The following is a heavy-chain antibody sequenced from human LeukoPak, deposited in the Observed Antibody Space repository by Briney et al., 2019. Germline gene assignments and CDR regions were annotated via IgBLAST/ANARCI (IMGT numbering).Heavy chain of an antibody. V-gene: IGHV3-23*01. CDR2: ISGSDGST. Sequence: GGSLRLSCAASGFTVSTSYMSWVRQAPGKGLEWVSAISGSDGSTYYADSVKGRFTISRDNSKNTLYLQMNSLRAEDTAVYYCAKDSDDFWSGFGGSEYYFDYWGQGTLVTVSS. J-gene: IGHJ4*02. D-gene: IGHD3-3*01. CDR3: AKDSDDFWSGFGGSEYYFDY. CDR1: GFTVSTSY.